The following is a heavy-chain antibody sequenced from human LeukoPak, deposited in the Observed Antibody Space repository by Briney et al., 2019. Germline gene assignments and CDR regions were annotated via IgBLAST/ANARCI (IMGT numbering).Heavy chain of an antibody. CDR3: ARVPLGLYCSSTSCYFDY. J-gene: IGHJ4*02. CDR2: ISSSGSTI. V-gene: IGHV3-11*01. D-gene: IGHD2-2*01. CDR1: GFTFSDYH. Sequence: KSGGSLRLSCAASGFTFSDYHMSWIRQAPGKGLEWVSYISSSGSTIYYADSVKGRFTISRDNAKNSLYLQMNSLRAEDTAVYYCARVPLGLYCSSTSCYFDYWGQGTLVTVSS.